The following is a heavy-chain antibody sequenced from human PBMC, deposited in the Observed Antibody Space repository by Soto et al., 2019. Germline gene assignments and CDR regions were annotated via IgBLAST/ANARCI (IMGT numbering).Heavy chain of an antibody. J-gene: IGHJ4*02. CDR1: SGSISTYY. D-gene: IGHD3-10*01. V-gene: IGHV4-59*08. CDR3: ARGGDGYYGSGSYFWCDY. Sequence: PSETLSLTCTVSSGSISTYYWSWIRQPPGKGLERIGYIYYTGSTNYNPSLKSRVTISIDTSKNQFSLKLSSVTAADTAVYYCARGGDGYYGSGSYFWCDYWGQGTLVTVSS. CDR2: IYYTGST.